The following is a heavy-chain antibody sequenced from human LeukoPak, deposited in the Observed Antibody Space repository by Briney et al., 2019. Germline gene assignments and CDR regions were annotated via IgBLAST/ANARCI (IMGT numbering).Heavy chain of an antibody. V-gene: IGHV3-9*01. CDR1: GFTFDDYA. CDR2: ISWNSGRI. J-gene: IGHJ6*02. D-gene: IGHD7-27*01. CDR3: AKDATGADGMDV. Sequence: GGSLRLSCAASGFTFDDYAMHWVRQAPGKGLEWVSGISWNSGRIGYADSVKGRFTISRDNAKNSLYLQMNSLRAEDTALYYCAKDATGADGMDVWGQGTTVTVSS.